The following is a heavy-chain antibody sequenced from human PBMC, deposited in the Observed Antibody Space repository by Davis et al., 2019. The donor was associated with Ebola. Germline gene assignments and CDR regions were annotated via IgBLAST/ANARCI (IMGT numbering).Heavy chain of an antibody. V-gene: IGHV4-34*01. CDR1: VGSFSAYY. D-gene: IGHD3-16*02. CDR3: ARVNGDYYYYGLDV. Sequence: MPSETLSLTCAVSVGSFSAYYWSCIRQPQGKGLEWIGEINHGGSTKYNPSLGSRVSISVDTSKNQFFLKVTSVTAADTAVYYCARVNGDYYYYGLDVWGQGTTVTVSS. J-gene: IGHJ6*02. CDR2: INHGGST.